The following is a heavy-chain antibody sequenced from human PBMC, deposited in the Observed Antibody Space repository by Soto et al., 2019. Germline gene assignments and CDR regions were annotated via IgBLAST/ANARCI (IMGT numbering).Heavy chain of an antibody. CDR3: GAQDSVAKGYPFET. Sequence: QLQLQESGPGLVKPSETLSLTCTVSGGSISTRSSYWGWIRQPPGKGLEWIGSIYYIGNTYYNPSLTRRVATSIASPTPRLSLNLHSVPTADTAVYYCGAQDSVAKGYPFETWGQGTMVTVSS. J-gene: IGHJ5*02. V-gene: IGHV4-39*02. D-gene: IGHD1-1*01. CDR2: IYYIGNT. CDR1: GGSISTRSSY.